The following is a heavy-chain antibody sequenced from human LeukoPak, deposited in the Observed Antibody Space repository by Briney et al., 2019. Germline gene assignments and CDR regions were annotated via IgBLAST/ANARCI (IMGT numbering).Heavy chain of an antibody. D-gene: IGHD6-6*01. Sequence: MTSETLSLTCAVYGGSFSGYYWSWIRQPPGKGLEWIGEINHSGSTNYNPSLKSRVTISVDTSKNQFSLKLSSVTAADTAVYYCARRGAGKGGSSSVFVSSWGQGTLVTVSS. CDR2: INHSGST. CDR1: GGSFSGYY. V-gene: IGHV4-34*01. CDR3: ARRGAGKGGSSSVFVSS. J-gene: IGHJ4*02.